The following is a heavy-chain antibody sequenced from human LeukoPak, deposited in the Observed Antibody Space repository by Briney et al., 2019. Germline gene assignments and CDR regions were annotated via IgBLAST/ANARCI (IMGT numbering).Heavy chain of an antibody. Sequence: PGGSLRLSCAASGFTFDGYAMHWVRQAPGKGLEWVSGISWNSGSIGYADSVKGRFTISRDNAKNSLYLQMNSLRAEDMALYYCAKDVYSSSAALQHWGQGTLVTVSS. CDR3: AKDVYSSSAALQH. CDR1: GFTFDGYA. CDR2: ISWNSGSI. V-gene: IGHV3-9*03. J-gene: IGHJ1*01. D-gene: IGHD6-6*01.